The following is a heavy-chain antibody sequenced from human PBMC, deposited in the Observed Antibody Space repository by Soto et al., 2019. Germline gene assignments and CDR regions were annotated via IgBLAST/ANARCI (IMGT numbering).Heavy chain of an antibody. CDR2: ISAYNGNT. CDR1: CYTFTSYG. J-gene: IGHJ6*02. Sequence: GASVKVSCKASCYTFTSYGISCVRQAPGQGLEWMGWISAYNGNTNYAQKLQGRVTMTTDTSTSTAYMELRSLRSDDTAVYYCARGFRVVVAATDYYGMDVWGQGTTVTVSS. CDR3: ARGFRVVVAATDYYGMDV. V-gene: IGHV1-18*04. D-gene: IGHD2-15*01.